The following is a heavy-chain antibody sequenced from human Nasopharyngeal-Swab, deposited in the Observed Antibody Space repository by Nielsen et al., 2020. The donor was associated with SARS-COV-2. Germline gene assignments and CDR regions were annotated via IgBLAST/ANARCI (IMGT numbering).Heavy chain of an antibody. V-gene: IGHV1-8*01. CDR3: AKDYLWSSGYVFDY. J-gene: IGHJ4*02. Sequence: ASEKVSCKASGYTFTSYDINWVRQATGQGLEWMGWMNPNSGNTGYAQKFQGRVTMTRNTSIGTAYMELSSLRSEDTAVYYFAKDYLWSSGYVFDYWGQGTLVTVSS. D-gene: IGHD3-22*01. CDR2: MNPNSGNT. CDR1: GYTFTSYD.